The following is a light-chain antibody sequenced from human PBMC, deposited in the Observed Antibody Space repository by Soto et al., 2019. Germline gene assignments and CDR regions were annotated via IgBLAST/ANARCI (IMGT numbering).Light chain of an antibody. V-gene: IGLV1-40*01. J-gene: IGLJ3*02. CDR2: TNT. Sequence: QSVLTQPPSVSGAPGQRVTISCTGSSSNIGANYDVHWYLQLPGTAPKLLMFTNTYRPSGVPDRFAGSKSGTSASLVISGLQAEDEADYYCQSYDNSLSDWVFGGGTKLTVL. CDR3: QSYDNSLSDWV. CDR1: SSNIGANYD.